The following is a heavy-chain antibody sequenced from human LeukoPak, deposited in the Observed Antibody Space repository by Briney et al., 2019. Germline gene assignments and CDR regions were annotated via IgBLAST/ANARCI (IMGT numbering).Heavy chain of an antibody. D-gene: IGHD3-3*01. CDR3: ARVGTHDFWSGSTKARRPQFAPDYYYYYMDV. CDR1: GGTFSSYA. J-gene: IGHJ6*03. CDR2: IIPIFGTA. Sequence: TVNVSCKASGGTFSSYAISWVRQAPGQGLEWMGGIIPIFGTANYAQKFQGRVTITTDESTSTAYMELSSLRSEDTAVYYCARVGTHDFWSGSTKARRPQFAPDYYYYYMDVWGKGTTVTVSS. V-gene: IGHV1-69*05.